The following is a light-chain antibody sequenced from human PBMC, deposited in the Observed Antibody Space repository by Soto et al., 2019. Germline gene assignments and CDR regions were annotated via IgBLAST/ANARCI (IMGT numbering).Light chain of an antibody. CDR2: EVS. CDR3: SSYTSSSTWL. V-gene: IGLV2-14*03. Sequence: QSALTQPASVSGSPGQSITISCTGTRSDVGAYNYVSWYQQHPGKAPKLMIYEVSNRPSGVSNRFSGSKSANTASLTISGLQAGDEADYYCSSYTSSSTWLFGGGTQLTVL. CDR1: RSDVGAYNY. J-gene: IGLJ3*02.